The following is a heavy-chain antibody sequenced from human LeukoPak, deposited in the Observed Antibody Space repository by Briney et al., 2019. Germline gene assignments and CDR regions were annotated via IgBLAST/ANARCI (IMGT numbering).Heavy chain of an antibody. CDR2: ISAYNGNT. V-gene: IGHV1-18*01. D-gene: IGHD5-12*01. J-gene: IGHJ4*02. CDR1: GYTFTSYG. CDR3: AISVHSGYDLHNYDY. Sequence: ASVKVSCKASGYTFTSYGISWVRQGPGQGLEWVGWISAYNGNTNYAQKLQGRVTMTTDTSTSTAYMELRSLRSDDTAVYYCAISVHSGYDLHNYDYWGQGTLVTVSS.